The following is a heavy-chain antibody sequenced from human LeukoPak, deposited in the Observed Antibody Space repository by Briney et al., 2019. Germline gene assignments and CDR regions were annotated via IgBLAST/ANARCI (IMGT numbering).Heavy chain of an antibody. V-gene: IGHV4-59*01. D-gene: IGHD3-3*01. CDR2: VHYSGST. J-gene: IGHJ6*02. Sequence: SETLSLTCTVSGASISSYYWNWIRQPPGKGLEWIGNVHYSGSTNYNPSLKSRLTISVDTSKNQFSLKLTSVTASDTAVYFCARYDFWTGSSTVGAMDVWGQGTTVTVSS. CDR1: GASISSYY. CDR3: ARYDFWTGSSTVGAMDV.